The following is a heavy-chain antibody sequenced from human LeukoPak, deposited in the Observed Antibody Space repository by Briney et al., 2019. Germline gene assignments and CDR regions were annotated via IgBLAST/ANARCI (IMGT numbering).Heavy chain of an antibody. Sequence: PSETLSLTCTVSGGSISSSSYYWGWIRQPPGKGLEWIGSIYYSGSTYYNPPLKSRVTISVDTSKNQFSLKLSSVTAADTAVYYCARSAGIAVAGTGYMDVWGKGTTVTVSS. V-gene: IGHV4-39*01. CDR3: ARSAGIAVAGTGYMDV. CDR2: IYYSGST. J-gene: IGHJ6*03. CDR1: GGSISSSSYY. D-gene: IGHD6-19*01.